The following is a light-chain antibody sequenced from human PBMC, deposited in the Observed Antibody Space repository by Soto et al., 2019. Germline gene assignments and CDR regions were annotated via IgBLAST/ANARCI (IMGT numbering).Light chain of an antibody. Sequence: QSALTQPPSASGSPGQSVAISCTGTSSDIGAYKFVSWYQQHPGKAPKLIIYEVSIRPSGVPDRFSSSKSGNTASLTVSGLLAEDEADYYCSLYAGTHSVVFGGGTKLTVL. CDR3: SLYAGTHSVV. CDR2: EVS. J-gene: IGLJ2*01. V-gene: IGLV2-8*01. CDR1: SSDIGAYKF.